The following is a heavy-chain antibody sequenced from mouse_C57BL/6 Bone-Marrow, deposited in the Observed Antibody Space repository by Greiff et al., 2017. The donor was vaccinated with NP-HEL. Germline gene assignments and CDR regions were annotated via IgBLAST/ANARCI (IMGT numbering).Heavy chain of an antibody. D-gene: IGHD2-4*01. CDR1: GYTFTSYG. CDR3: ARSELRFDY. V-gene: IGHV1-81*01. J-gene: IGHJ2*01. Sequence: LVESGAELARPGASVKLSCKASGYTFTSYGISWVKQRTGQGLEWIGEIYPRSGNTYYNEKFKGKATLTADKSSSTAYMELRSLTSEDSAVYFCARSELRFDYWGQGTTLTVSS. CDR2: IYPRSGNT.